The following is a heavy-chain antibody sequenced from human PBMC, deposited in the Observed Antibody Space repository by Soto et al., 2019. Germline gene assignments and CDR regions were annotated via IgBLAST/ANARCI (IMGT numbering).Heavy chain of an antibody. CDR3: ARSLWFGELH. CDR2: IYWENDK. CDR1: GFSLSTTGVG. J-gene: IGHJ4*02. V-gene: IGHV2-5*02. Sequence: QITLKESGPTLVKPTQTLTLTCSFSGFSLSTTGVGVGWIRQSPGKALEWLAIIYWENDKRYSPSLKSRVTITKDTSKNPVVLTVTNMDPVDTGTYYCARSLWFGELHWGQGALVTVSS. D-gene: IGHD3-10*01.